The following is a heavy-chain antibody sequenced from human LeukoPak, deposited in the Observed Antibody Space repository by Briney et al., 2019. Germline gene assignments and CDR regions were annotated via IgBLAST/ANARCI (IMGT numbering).Heavy chain of an antibody. J-gene: IGHJ4*02. D-gene: IGHD6-13*01. Sequence: ASVKVSCKASGYTFTSYVINWVRQAPGQGLEWMGWISPYNGNTNYAQKLQGTVTMTTDTSTNTAYMELRSLRSDDTAVYYCAGDRASGIVDYWGQGTLVTVSS. CDR1: GYTFTSYV. V-gene: IGHV1-18*01. CDR3: AGDRASGIVDY. CDR2: ISPYNGNT.